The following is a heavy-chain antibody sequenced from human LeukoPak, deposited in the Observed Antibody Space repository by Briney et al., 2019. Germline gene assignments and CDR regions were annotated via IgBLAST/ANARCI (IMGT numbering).Heavy chain of an antibody. V-gene: IGHV4-34*01. CDR2: INHSGST. CDR1: GGSFSGYY. J-gene: IGHJ4*02. Sequence: PSETLSLTCAVYGGSFSGYYWSWIRQPPGKGLEWIGEINHSGSTNYNPSLKSRVTISVDTSKNQFSLKLSSVTAADTAVYYCARRRWGYYDSSGYYRFDYWGQGTLVTVSS. CDR3: ARRRWGYYDSSGYYRFDY. D-gene: IGHD3-22*01.